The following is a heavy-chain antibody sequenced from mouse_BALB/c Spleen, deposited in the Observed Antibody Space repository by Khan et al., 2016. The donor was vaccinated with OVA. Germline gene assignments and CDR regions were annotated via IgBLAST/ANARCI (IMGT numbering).Heavy chain of an antibody. CDR2: IWSDGST. J-gene: IGHJ4*01. V-gene: IGHV2-6-1*01. CDR3: ARQPYEHYNIMDY. D-gene: IGHD1-1*01. Sequence: QIQLVQSGPGLVAPSQSLSITCTISGFSLTNYGVHWVRQPPGKGLEWLVVIWSDGSTTYNSALKSSLTISKDNSKSQIFLKMNSLQTDDTARYFCARQPYEHYNIMDYWGQGTSVTVSS. CDR1: GFSLTNYG.